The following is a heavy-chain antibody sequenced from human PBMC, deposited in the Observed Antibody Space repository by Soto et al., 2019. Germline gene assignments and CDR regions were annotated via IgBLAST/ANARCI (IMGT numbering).Heavy chain of an antibody. J-gene: IGHJ4*02. Sequence: QVQLQESGPGLVKPSETLSLTCTVSGGSISFYYWSWIRQPPGKGLEWIGYIYYSGSTNYNPSLTSRVTVSVDTAKNQFSLKLSSGTAPDTAVYYCARRYGSSFDYWGQGTLVTVSS. CDR1: GGSISFYY. CDR3: ARRYGSSFDY. V-gene: IGHV4-59*08. CDR2: IYYSGST. D-gene: IGHD6-13*01.